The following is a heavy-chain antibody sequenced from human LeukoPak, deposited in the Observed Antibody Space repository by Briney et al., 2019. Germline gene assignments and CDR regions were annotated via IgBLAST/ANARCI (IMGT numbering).Heavy chain of an antibody. V-gene: IGHV4-59*08. D-gene: IGHD3-9*01. J-gene: IGHJ6*02. Sequence: SGTLSLTCAVSGGSISSSYYWSWIRQPPGKGLEWIGYIYYSGSTNYNPSLKSRVTISVDTSKNQFSLKLSSVTAADTAVYYCARRLRYFDWLDYYGMDVWGQGTTVTVSS. CDR3: ARRLRYFDWLDYYGMDV. CDR2: IYYSGST. CDR1: GGSISSSYY.